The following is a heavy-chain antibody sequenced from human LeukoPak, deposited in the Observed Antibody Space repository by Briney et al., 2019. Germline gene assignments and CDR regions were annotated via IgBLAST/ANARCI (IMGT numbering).Heavy chain of an antibody. J-gene: IGHJ4*02. CDR2: ISYDGSNK. CDR3: AGGPTAPVVAATRAGHGFDY. Sequence: QPGRSLRLSCAASGFTFSSYAMHWVRQAPGKGLEWVAVISYDGSNKYYADSVKGRFTISRGNSKNTLYLQMNSLRAEDTAVYYCAGGPTAPVVAATRAGHGFDYWGQGTLVTVSS. V-gene: IGHV3-30*04. D-gene: IGHD2-15*01. CDR1: GFTFSSYA.